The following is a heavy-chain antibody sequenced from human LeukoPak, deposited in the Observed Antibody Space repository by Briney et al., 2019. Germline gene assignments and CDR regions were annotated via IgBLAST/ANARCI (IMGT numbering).Heavy chain of an antibody. D-gene: IGHD4-17*01. CDR3: ARDFPSFGTATSPLFDY. J-gene: IGHJ4*02. CDR2: IKQDGGEK. V-gene: IGHV3-7*01. Sequence: PGGSPRLSCAASGFTFSSYWMSWVRQAPGKGLEWVANIKQDGGEKNYVDSVKGRFTISRDNAKNSLYLQMNSLKADDTAMYYCARDFPSFGTATSPLFDYWGQGTLVTVSS. CDR1: GFTFSSYW.